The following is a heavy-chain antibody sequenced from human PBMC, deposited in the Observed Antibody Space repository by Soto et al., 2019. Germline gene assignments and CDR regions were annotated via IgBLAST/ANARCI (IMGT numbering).Heavy chain of an antibody. J-gene: IGHJ4*02. CDR2: IYAGTIT. V-gene: IGHV3-53*01. CDR3: ARIPYDNSGTIFDY. CDR1: GITVISYY. Sequence: GGSLRLSCAFSGITVISYYMSWVRQAAGKGLEWVSVIYAGTITYYADSVKGRFTIYRDNSKNTLNLEMNSLRVEDTAVYYCARIPYDNSGTIFDYWGQGTLVTVSS. D-gene: IGHD3-22*01.